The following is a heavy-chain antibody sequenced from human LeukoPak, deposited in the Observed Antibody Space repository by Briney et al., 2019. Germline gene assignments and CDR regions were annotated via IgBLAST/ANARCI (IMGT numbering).Heavy chain of an antibody. CDR2: INHSGST. D-gene: IGHD2-2*01. CDR3: WVPATAGEGDY. CDR1: GGSLSGYY. V-gene: IGHV4-34*01. J-gene: IGHJ4*02. Sequence: PSETLSLTCAVYGGSLSGYYWSWIRQPPGKGLEWIGEINHSGSTNYNPSLKSRVTISVDTSKNQFSLKLSSVTAADTAVYYCWVPATAGEGDYWGQGTLVTVSS.